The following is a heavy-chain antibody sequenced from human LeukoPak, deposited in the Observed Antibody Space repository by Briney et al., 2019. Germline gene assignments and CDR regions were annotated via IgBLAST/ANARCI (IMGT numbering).Heavy chain of an antibody. Sequence: PSGTLSLTCAVSGGSISSDSWWSWVRQSPGKGLECIGEIFHRGSTTYNPSLKSRVTMSIDKSKNRFSLELTSVTAADTAMYYCTRGDYYYYYYMDVWGKGTTVTVSS. J-gene: IGHJ6*03. CDR1: GGSISSDSW. V-gene: IGHV4-4*02. CDR2: IFHRGST. CDR3: TRGDYYYYYYMDV.